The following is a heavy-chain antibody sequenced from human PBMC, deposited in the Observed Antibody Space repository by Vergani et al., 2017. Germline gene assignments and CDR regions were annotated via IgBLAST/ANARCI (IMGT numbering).Heavy chain of an antibody. Sequence: EVQLVESGGGLVQPGGSLRLSCAASGFTFSSYWMHWVRQAPGKGLVWVSRINSDGSSTSYADSVKGRFTISRDNAKNTLYLQMNGLRAEDTAVYYCACTVTTDYYYMDVWGKGTTVTVSS. D-gene: IGHD4-17*01. V-gene: IGHV3-74*01. CDR3: ACTVTTDYYYMDV. CDR1: GFTFSSYW. CDR2: INSDGSST. J-gene: IGHJ6*03.